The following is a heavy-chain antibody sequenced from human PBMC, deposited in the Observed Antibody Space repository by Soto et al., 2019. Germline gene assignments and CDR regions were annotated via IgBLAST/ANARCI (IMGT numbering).Heavy chain of an antibody. CDR3: AKEIAVAVATPPEY. V-gene: IGHV3-23*01. D-gene: IGHD5-12*01. CDR2: ISGSGGET. J-gene: IGHJ4*02. Sequence: EVQLLQSGGGLVQPGGSLRLSCTASGFIYSIYAMAWVRQAPGKGLEWVSAISGSGGETYYADSVKGRFTISRDNSKNTVYLQRTNLRAEDTAVYYCAKEIAVAVATPPEYWGQGTLVTVSS. CDR1: GFIYSIYA.